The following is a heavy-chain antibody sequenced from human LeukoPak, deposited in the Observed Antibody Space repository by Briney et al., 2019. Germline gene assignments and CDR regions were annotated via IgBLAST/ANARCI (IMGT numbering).Heavy chain of an antibody. J-gene: IGHJ3*01. CDR3: ARWKMELQRNAFDF. Sequence: PGGSLRLSCAVSGFSIRSSWMSWVRQAPGKGPEWVADINQDGSEEYYVQSVKGRFTVSRDNAQNAVFLQMTNLRADDTAVYYCARWKMELQRNAFDFWGQGTVVTVSS. D-gene: IGHD1-26*01. CDR1: GFSIRSSW. V-gene: IGHV3-7*01. CDR2: INQDGSEE.